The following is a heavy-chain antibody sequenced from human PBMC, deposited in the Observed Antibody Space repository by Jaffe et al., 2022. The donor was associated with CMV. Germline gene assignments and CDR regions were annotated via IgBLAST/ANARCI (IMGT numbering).Heavy chain of an antibody. CDR2: ISYDGSNK. J-gene: IGHJ4*02. CDR3: AKAFPYSNPSGVDY. Sequence: QVQLVESGGGVVQPGRSLRLSCAASGFTFSSYGMHWVRQAPGKGLEWVAVISYDGSNKYYADSVKGRFTISRDNSKNTLYLQMNSLRAEDTAVYYCAKAFPYSNPSGVDYWGQGTLVTVSS. CDR1: GFTFSSYG. V-gene: IGHV3-30*18. D-gene: IGHD4-4*01.